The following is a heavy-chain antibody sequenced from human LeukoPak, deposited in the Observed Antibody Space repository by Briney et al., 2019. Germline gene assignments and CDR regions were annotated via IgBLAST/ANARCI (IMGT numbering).Heavy chain of an antibody. Sequence: PSETLSLTCTVSGGSISSYYWSWIRQPPGKGLEWIGYIYYSGSTNYNPSLKSRVTISVDTSKNQFSLKLSSVTAADTAVYYCARESIAAAGSWFDPWGQGTLVTASS. CDR2: IYYSGST. CDR1: GGSISSYY. CDR3: ARESIAAAGSWFDP. J-gene: IGHJ5*02. V-gene: IGHV4-59*01. D-gene: IGHD6-13*01.